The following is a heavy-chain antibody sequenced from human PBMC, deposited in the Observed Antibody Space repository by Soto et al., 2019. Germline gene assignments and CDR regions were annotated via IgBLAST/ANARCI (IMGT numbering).Heavy chain of an antibody. Sequence: ASVKVSCKASGYTFTGYYMHWVRQAPGQGLEWMGWINPNSGGTNYAQKFQGWVTMTRDTSISTAYMELSRLRSDDTAVYYCARGRKGAYYDFWSGYYTPYYYGMDVWGQGTTVTVSS. CDR3: ARGRKGAYYDFWSGYYTPYYYGMDV. V-gene: IGHV1-2*04. CDR2: INPNSGGT. CDR1: GYTFTGYY. J-gene: IGHJ6*02. D-gene: IGHD3-3*01.